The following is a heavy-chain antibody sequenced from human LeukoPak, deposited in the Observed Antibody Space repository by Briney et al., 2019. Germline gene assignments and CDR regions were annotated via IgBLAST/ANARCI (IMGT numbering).Heavy chain of an antibody. Sequence: GGSLRLSCAASGFTFSSYAMSWVRQAPGKGLEWVSAISGSGGSTYYADSVKGRSTISRDNSKNTLYLQMNSLRAEDTAVYYCAKSFRHVLRFLEWLFAFDIWGQGTMVTVSS. V-gene: IGHV3-23*01. CDR2: ISGSGGST. J-gene: IGHJ3*02. CDR3: AKSFRHVLRFLEWLFAFDI. D-gene: IGHD3-3*01. CDR1: GFTFSSYA.